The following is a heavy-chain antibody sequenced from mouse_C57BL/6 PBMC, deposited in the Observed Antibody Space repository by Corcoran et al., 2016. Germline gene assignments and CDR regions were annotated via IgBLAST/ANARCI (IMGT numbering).Heavy chain of an antibody. Sequence: QVQLKQSGAELVRPGASVTLSCKASGYTCTDYYINWVKQRPGQGLEWIARIYPGSGNTYYNEKFKGKATLTAEKSSSTAYMQLSSLTSEDSAVYFCAVNWDDWYFDVWGTGTTVTVSS. CDR1: GYTCTDYY. D-gene: IGHD4-1*01. CDR2: IYPGSGNT. V-gene: IGHV1-76*01. J-gene: IGHJ1*03. CDR3: AVNWDDWYFDV.